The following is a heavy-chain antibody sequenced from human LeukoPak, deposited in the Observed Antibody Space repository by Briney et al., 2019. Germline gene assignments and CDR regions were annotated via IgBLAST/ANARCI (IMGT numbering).Heavy chain of an antibody. CDR3: ASSGSYRFDY. V-gene: IGHV3-11*04. D-gene: IGHD1-26*01. CDR1: GFTFSDYY. Sequence: GGSLRLSCVASGFTFSDYYMSWVRQAPGKGLEWVSHITASGTAMFYADSVKGRFTISRVNAKNSLYLQMNSLRDEDTAVYYCASSGSYRFDYWGQGTLVTVSS. J-gene: IGHJ4*02. CDR2: ITASGTAM.